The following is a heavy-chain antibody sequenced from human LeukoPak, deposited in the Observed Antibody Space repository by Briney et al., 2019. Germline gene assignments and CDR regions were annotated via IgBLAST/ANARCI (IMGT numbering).Heavy chain of an antibody. CDR2: IQFHGGDI. CDR1: EFTFSSFG. D-gene: IGHD2-2*01. J-gene: IGHJ5*02. Sequence: GGSLRLSCAGSEFTFSSFGMNWVRQAPGKGLEWVAFIQFHGGDIFYADSVEGRFTISRDNSKNTLYLQMNSLRPEDTAVYYCAKDNPIEKVPGLGPGSWGQGTLVTVSS. CDR3: AKDNPIEKVPGLGPGS. V-gene: IGHV3-30*02.